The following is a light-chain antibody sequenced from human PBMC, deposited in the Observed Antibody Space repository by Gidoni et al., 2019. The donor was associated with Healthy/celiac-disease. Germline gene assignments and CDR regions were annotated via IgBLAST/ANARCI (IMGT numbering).Light chain of an antibody. V-gene: IGLV1-44*01. CDR2: SNN. Sequence: HSVLTHPPSASGTPGPRVTISCSGSSSNIGSKTVNWYQQLPGTAPKLLIYSNNQRPSGVPDRFSGSKSGTSASLAISGLQSEDEADYYCAAWDDSLNGVVFGGGTKLTVL. J-gene: IGLJ2*01. CDR3: AAWDDSLNGVV. CDR1: SSNIGSKT.